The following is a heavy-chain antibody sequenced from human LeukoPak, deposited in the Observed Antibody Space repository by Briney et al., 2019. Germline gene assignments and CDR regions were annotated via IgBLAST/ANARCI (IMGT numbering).Heavy chain of an antibody. J-gene: IGHJ3*02. Sequence: SETLSLTCTVSGGSIASHYWTCVRQTPGKGLEWIGYVYDIGSTKYNPSLKSRVTMSVDTSKNQFSLNLSSVTAADTAVYYCARGEMATIEDAFDIWGQGTMVTVSS. V-gene: IGHV4-59*11. D-gene: IGHD5-24*01. CDR3: ARGEMATIEDAFDI. CDR2: VYDIGST. CDR1: GGSIASHY.